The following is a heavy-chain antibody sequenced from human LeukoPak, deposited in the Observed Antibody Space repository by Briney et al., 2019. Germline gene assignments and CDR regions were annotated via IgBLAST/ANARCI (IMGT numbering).Heavy chain of an antibody. CDR1: GFTFSSYS. Sequence: GGSLRLSCAASGFTFSSYSMNWVRQAPGKGLEWVSSISSSSSYIYYADSVKGRFTISRDNAKNSLYLQMNSLRAEDTAVYYRAREAITFGGVIVPFDYWGQGTLVTVSS. CDR3: AREAITFGGVIVPFDY. V-gene: IGHV3-21*01. CDR2: ISSSSSYI. J-gene: IGHJ4*02. D-gene: IGHD3-16*02.